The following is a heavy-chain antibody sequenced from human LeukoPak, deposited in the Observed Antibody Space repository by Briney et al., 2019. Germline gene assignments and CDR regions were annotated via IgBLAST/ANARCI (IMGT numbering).Heavy chain of an antibody. CDR1: GFTLSSYA. V-gene: IGHV3-23*01. D-gene: IGHD2-15*01. Sequence: GGSLRLSCAASGFTLSSYAMSWVRQAPGKGLEWVSAISGSGGSTYYADSVKGRFTISRDNSKNTLYLQMNSLRAEDTAVYYCAKEEVVVVAATPSFDYWGQGTLVTVSS. J-gene: IGHJ4*02. CDR3: AKEEVVVVAATPSFDY. CDR2: ISGSGGST.